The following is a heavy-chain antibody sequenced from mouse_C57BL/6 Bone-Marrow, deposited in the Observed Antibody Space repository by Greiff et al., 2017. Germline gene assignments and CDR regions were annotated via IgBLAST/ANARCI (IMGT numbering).Heavy chain of an antibody. Sequence: EVKLMESGGGLVKPGGSLKLSCAASGFTFSSYAMSWVRQTPEKRLEWVATISDGGSYTYYPDNVKGRFTISRDNAKNNLYLQMSHLKSEDTAMYYGARDSTVVGYYAMDYWGQGTSVTVSS. V-gene: IGHV5-4*01. CDR2: ISDGGSYT. J-gene: IGHJ4*01. D-gene: IGHD1-1*01. CDR1: GFTFSSYA. CDR3: ARDSTVVGYYAMDY.